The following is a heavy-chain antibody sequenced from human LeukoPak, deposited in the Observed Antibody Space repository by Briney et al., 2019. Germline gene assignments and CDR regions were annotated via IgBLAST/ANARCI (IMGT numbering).Heavy chain of an antibody. CDR2: IIPILGIA. CDR3: ARDLTYYDSSGYFDY. D-gene: IGHD3-22*01. J-gene: IGHJ4*02. Sequence: ASVKVSCKASGCTFSSYAICWVRQAPGQGLEWMGRIIPILGIANYAQKFQGRVTITADKSTSTAYMELSSLRSQDTAVYYCARDLTYYDSSGYFDYWGQGTLVTVSS. CDR1: GCTFSSYA. V-gene: IGHV1-69*04.